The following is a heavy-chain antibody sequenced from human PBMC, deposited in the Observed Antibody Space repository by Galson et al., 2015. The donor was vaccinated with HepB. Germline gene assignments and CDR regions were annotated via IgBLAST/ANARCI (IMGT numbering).Heavy chain of an antibody. V-gene: IGHV3-7*01. Sequence: SLRLSCAASGFSFSSYWMAWIRQAPGKGLEWVVNISQDGSETYYADSVKGRFTISRDNLRNSLSLQMNGLRAEDTAVYHCVTDGGYWGQGILVTVSS. CDR2: ISQDGSET. J-gene: IGHJ4*02. CDR3: VTDGGY. CDR1: GFSFSSYW. D-gene: IGHD3-16*01.